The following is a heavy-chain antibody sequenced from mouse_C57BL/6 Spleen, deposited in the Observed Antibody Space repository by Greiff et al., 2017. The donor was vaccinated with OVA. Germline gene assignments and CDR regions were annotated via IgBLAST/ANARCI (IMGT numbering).Heavy chain of an antibody. D-gene: IGHD1-1*01. CDR1: GFTFSSYA. CDR2: ISHGGSYT. Sequence: EVLLVESGGGLVKPGGSLKLSCAASGFTFSSYAMSWVRHTPEKRLEWVATISHGGSYTYYPDNVKGRFTISRDNSKNNLYLQMSHLKSEGTAIYDCARESYYGSKGYFDVWGTGTTVTVSS. J-gene: IGHJ1*03. CDR3: ARESYYGSKGYFDV. V-gene: IGHV5-4*01.